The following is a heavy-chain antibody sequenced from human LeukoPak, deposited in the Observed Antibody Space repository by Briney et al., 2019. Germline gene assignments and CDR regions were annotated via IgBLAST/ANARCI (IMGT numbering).Heavy chain of an antibody. V-gene: IGHV1-46*01. CDR3: ARVLYYYDSSGSYPFDY. CDR1: GGTFSSYA. CDR2: INPSGGST. J-gene: IGHJ4*02. Sequence: GASVKVSCKASGGTFSSYAISWVRQAPGQGLEWMAIINPSGGSTSYAQKFQGRVTMTRDTSTSTVYMELSSLRSEDTAVYYCARVLYYYDSSGSYPFDYWGQGTLVTVSS. D-gene: IGHD3-22*01.